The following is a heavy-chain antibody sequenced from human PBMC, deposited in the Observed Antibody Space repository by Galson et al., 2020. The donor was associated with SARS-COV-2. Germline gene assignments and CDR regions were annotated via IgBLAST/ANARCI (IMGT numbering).Heavy chain of an antibody. CDR3: AKWVVIPFHHFDY. CDR2: ISYDGSNK. V-gene: IGHV3-30*18. J-gene: IGHJ4*02. Sequence: GGSLRLSCAASGFTFSSYGMHWVRQAPGKGLEWVAVISYDGSNKYYADSVKGRFTISRDNSKNTLYLQMNSLRAEDTAVYYCAKWVVIPFHHFDYWGQGTLVTVSS. D-gene: IGHD2-21*01. CDR1: GFTFSSYG.